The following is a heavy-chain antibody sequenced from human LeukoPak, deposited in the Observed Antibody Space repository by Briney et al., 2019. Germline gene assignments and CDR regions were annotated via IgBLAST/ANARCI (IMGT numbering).Heavy chain of an antibody. D-gene: IGHD2-2*01. J-gene: IGHJ6*03. CDR2: IYHSGST. CDR1: GGSISSSSYY. V-gene: IGHV4-39*07. CDR3: ARAPYCSSTSCLITRYYYYYMDV. Sequence: SETLSLTCTVSGGSISSSSYYWGWIRQPPGKGLEWIGSIYHSGSTYYNPSLKSRVTISVDTSKNQFSLKLSSVTAADTAVYYCARAPYCSSTSCLITRYYYYYMDVWGKGTTVTISS.